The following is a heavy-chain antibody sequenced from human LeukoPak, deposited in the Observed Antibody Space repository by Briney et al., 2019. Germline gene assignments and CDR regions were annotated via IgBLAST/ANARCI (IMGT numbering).Heavy chain of an antibody. CDR3: ARASLLWFGETTPGY. J-gene: IGHJ4*02. CDR2: ISSSSSYI. V-gene: IGHV3-21*01. Sequence: PGGSLRLSCAASGFTFSNSAMTWVRQAPGKGLEWVSSISSSSSYIYYADSVKGRFTISRDNAKNSLYLQMNSLRAEDTAVYYCARASLLWFGETTPGYWGQGTLVTVSS. CDR1: GFTFSNSA. D-gene: IGHD3-10*01.